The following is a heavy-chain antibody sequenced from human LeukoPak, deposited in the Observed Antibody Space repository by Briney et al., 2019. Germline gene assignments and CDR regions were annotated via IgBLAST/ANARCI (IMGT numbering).Heavy chain of an antibody. CDR2: ISGSGGST. CDR3: AKDLTNPYYYGMDV. J-gene: IGHJ6*02. CDR1: GFTFGYYP. Sequence: PGRSLRLSCSGSGFTFGYYPISWFRQAPGKGLEWVSAISGSGGSTYYADSVKGRFTISRDNSKNTLYLQMNSLRAEDTAVYYCAKDLTNPYYYGMDVWGQGTTVTVSS. D-gene: IGHD4/OR15-4a*01. V-gene: IGHV3-23*01.